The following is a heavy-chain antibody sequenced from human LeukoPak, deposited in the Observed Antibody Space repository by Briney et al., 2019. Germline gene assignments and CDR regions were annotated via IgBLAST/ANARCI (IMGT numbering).Heavy chain of an antibody. D-gene: IGHD4-11*01. CDR3: ATFDSTVTYYYFDL. Sequence: ASVKVSCKASGYTFTSYDINWVRQAPGQGLEWMGWMNPNSGNTGYAQKFQGRVTMTRNTSISTAYMELSSLRSEDTAVYYCATFDSTVTYYYFDLWGKGTLVSVS. CDR2: MNPNSGNT. J-gene: IGHJ4*02. V-gene: IGHV1-8*01. CDR1: GYTFTSYD.